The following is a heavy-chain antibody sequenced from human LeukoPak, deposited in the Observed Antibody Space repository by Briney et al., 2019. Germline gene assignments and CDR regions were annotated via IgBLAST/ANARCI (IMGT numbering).Heavy chain of an antibody. Sequence: QPGGSLRLSCAASGFTFSSYSMNWVRQAPGKGLEWVSYISSSSSTIYYADSVKGRFTISRDNAKNSLYLQMNSLRAEDTAVYYCARGALLLRRERYYYCMDVWGKGTTVTVSS. V-gene: IGHV3-48*04. D-gene: IGHD2-21*02. J-gene: IGHJ6*03. CDR2: ISSSSSTI. CDR3: ARGALLLRRERYYYCMDV. CDR1: GFTFSSYS.